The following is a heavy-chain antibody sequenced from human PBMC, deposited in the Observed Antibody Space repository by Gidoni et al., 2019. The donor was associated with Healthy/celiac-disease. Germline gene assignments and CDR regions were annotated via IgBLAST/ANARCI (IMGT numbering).Heavy chain of an antibody. CDR3: ARVLVVVPAAHGGGAFDI. CDR1: GSTVGGNY. Sequence: EVQLVESGGGLIKTGGSLSTSCPPSGSTVGGNYMSWVRQAPGKGLEWVSVIHSGGSTYYADSVKGRFTISRDNSKNTLYLQMNSLRAEDTAVYYCARVLVVVPAAHGGGAFDIWGQGTMVTVSS. D-gene: IGHD2-2*01. CDR2: IHSGGST. J-gene: IGHJ3*02. V-gene: IGHV3-53*01.